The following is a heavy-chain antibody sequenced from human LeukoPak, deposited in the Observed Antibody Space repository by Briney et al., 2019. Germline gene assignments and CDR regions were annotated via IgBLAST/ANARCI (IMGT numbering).Heavy chain of an antibody. V-gene: IGHV4-34*01. D-gene: IGHD3-22*01. CDR2: INHSGST. CDR1: GGSFSGYY. J-gene: IGHJ4*02. CDR3: AGGKRGTYYYDSSGPAPILFDY. Sequence: SETLSLTCAVYGGSFSGYYWSWIRQPPGKGLEWIGEINHSGSTNYNPSLKSRVTISVDTSKNQFSLKLSSVTAADTAVYYCAGGKRGTYYYDSSGPAPILFDYWGQGTLVTVSS.